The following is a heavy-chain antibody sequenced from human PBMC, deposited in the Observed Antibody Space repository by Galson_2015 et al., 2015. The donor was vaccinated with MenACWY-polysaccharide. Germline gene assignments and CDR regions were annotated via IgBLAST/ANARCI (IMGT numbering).Heavy chain of an antibody. CDR1: GFTFDDYA. J-gene: IGHJ3*02. D-gene: IGHD2-2*01. CDR2: ISWNSGGI. Sequence: SLRLSCAASGFTFDDYAMHWVRQAPGKGLEWVSGISWNSGGIGYADSVKGRFTISRDNAKNSLYLQMNSLRAEDTALYYCAKVFSSRYQLLKDAFDIWGQGTMVTVSS. CDR3: AKVFSSRYQLLKDAFDI. V-gene: IGHV3-9*01.